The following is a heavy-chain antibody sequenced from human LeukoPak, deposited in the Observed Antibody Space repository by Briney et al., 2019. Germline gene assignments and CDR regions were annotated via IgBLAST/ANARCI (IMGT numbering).Heavy chain of an antibody. CDR3: ARENSPRGSCHDY. CDR1: GFTFSNYA. D-gene: IGHD2-15*01. Sequence: GRSLRLSCAASGFTFSNYAIHWVRQAPGKGLEWVAVISYDGSSKFYADSVKGRFTISRDNSKDTLYLQMNSLRPEDTAVYYCARENSPRGSCHDYWGQGTLVTVSS. V-gene: IGHV3-30*04. J-gene: IGHJ4*02. CDR2: ISYDGSSK.